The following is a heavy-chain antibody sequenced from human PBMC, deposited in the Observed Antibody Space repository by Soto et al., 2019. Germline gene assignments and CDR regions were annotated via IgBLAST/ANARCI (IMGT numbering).Heavy chain of an antibody. Sequence: GGSLRLSCAASGFTFSSYGMHWVRQAPGKGLEWVAVISYDGSNKYYADSVKGRFTISRDNSKNTLYLQMNSLRAEDTAVYYCAKDLGQQLYYFDYWGQGTLVTVSS. D-gene: IGHD6-13*01. CDR1: GFTFSSYG. V-gene: IGHV3-30*18. J-gene: IGHJ4*02. CDR2: ISYDGSNK. CDR3: AKDLGQQLYYFDY.